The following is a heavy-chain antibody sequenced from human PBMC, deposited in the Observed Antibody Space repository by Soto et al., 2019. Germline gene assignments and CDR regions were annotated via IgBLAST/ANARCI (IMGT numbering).Heavy chain of an antibody. CDR2: IIPIFGTA. CDR1: GGTFSSYA. Sequence: RASVKVSCKVSGGTFSSYAISWVRQAPGQGLEWMGGIIPIFGTANYAQKFQGRVTITADKSTSTAYMELSSLRSEDTAVYYCARGPGFGVVTHFDYWGQGTLVTVSS. J-gene: IGHJ4*02. V-gene: IGHV1-69*06. CDR3: ARGPGFGVVTHFDY. D-gene: IGHD3-3*01.